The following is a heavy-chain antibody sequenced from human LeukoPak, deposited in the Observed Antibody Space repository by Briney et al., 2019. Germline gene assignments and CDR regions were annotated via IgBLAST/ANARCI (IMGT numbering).Heavy chain of an antibody. D-gene: IGHD4-11*01. J-gene: IGHJ3*02. V-gene: IGHV4-4*09. CDR3: ARQRTLQPEDAFDI. Sequence: SETLSLTCTVSGGSISSYYWSWIRQPAGKGLEWIGYIYTSGSTNYNPSLKSRVTISVDTSKNQFSLKLSSVTAADTAVYYCARQRTLQPEDAFDIWGQGTMVTVSS. CDR2: IYTSGST. CDR1: GGSISSYY.